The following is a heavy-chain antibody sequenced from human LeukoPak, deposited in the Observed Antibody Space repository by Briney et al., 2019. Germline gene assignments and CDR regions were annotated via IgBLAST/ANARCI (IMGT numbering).Heavy chain of an antibody. V-gene: IGHV1-18*01. CDR1: GYTFTSYG. J-gene: IGHJ4*02. CDR3: ARSRDYDFWSGYYPFDY. D-gene: IGHD3-3*01. CDR2: ISAYNGNT. Sequence: GASVKVSCKASGYTFTSYGISWVRQAPGQGLEWMGWISAYNGNTNYAQKLQGRVTMTTDTSTSTAYMELRSLRSEDTAVYYCARSRDYDFWSGYYPFDYWGQGTLVTVSS.